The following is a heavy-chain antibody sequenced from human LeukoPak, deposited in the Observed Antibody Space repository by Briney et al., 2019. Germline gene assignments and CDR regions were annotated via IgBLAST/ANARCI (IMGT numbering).Heavy chain of an antibody. V-gene: IGHV4-39*07. Sequence: PSETLSLTCAVSGGSISSGGYSWGWIRQPPGTGLEWIGSIYHSGSTYYNPSLKSRVTISVDTSKNQFSLKLSSVTAADTAVYYCARYDVWGSYRAFDYWGQGTLVTVSS. CDR3: ARYDVWGSYRAFDY. CDR2: IYHSGST. D-gene: IGHD3-16*02. CDR1: GGSISSGGYS. J-gene: IGHJ4*02.